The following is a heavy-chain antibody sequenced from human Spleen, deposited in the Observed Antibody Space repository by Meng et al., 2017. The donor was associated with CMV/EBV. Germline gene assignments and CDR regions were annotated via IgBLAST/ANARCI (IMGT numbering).Heavy chain of an antibody. Sequence: GESLKISCAASGFTFSGYSMNWVRQAPGKGPEWVSFISGTSTYIYYADSVKGRFTISRDNAKNSLYLQMNSLRAEDTAVYYCARDLTQPLDYWGQGTLVTVSS. CDR3: ARDLTQPLDY. J-gene: IGHJ4*02. CDR2: ISGTSTYI. CDR1: GFTFSGYS. D-gene: IGHD1-14*01. V-gene: IGHV3-21*01.